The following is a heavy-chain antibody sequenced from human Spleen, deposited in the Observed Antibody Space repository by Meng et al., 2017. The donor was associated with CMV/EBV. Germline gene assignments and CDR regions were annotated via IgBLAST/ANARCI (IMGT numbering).Heavy chain of an antibody. Sequence: GESLKISCEVSGFTFSSYWMHWVRQAPGKGLAWVSRINSDESSTDYADSVKGRFTISRDNAKNTLYLQMNSLRAEDTAVYFCARELLSYDFWSGQSDKYYYYGMDVWGQGTTVTVS. J-gene: IGHJ6*02. CDR2: INSDESST. V-gene: IGHV3-74*01. CDR1: GFTFSSYW. CDR3: ARELLSYDFWSGQSDKYYYYGMDV. D-gene: IGHD3-3*01.